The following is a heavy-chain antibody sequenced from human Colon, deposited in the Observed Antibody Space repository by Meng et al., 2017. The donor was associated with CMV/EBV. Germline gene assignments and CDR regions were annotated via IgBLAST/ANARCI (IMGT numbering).Heavy chain of an antibody. CDR2: MYHSGST. Sequence: GSLRLSCTVSGYSISSGYYWGWIRQPPGKGLEWIGNMYHSGSTHYNPSLKSRVTISVDTSKNQLSLKLSSVTAADTAVYYCARDLRSRGGRGYYYYGMDVWGQGTTVTVSS. CDR1: GYSISSGYY. V-gene: IGHV4-38-2*02. J-gene: IGHJ6*02. CDR3: ARDLRSRGGRGYYYYGMDV.